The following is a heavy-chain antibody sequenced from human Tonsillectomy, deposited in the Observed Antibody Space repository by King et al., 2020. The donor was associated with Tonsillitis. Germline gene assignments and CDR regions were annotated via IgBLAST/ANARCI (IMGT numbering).Heavy chain of an antibody. V-gene: IGHV3-30*18. CDR3: AKDTPYTNPPC. D-gene: IGHD1-14*01. CDR1: GFTFSSYG. CDR2: ISKDGDIE. J-gene: IGHJ4*02. Sequence: VQLVESGGGVVQPGRSLRLSCLASGFTFSSYGMHWVRQAPGKGLEWVAVISKDGDIEYYADSVKGRFTISRDNSKNTLYLQMNSLRGDDTAVYYCAKDTPYTNPPCWGQGTQVTVTS.